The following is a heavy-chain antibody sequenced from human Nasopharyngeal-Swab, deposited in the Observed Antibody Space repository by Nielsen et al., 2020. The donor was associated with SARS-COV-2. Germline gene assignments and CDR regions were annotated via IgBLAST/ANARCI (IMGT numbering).Heavy chain of an antibody. V-gene: IGHV3-23*01. CDR2: ISGSGDST. J-gene: IGHJ6*03. Sequence: GGSLRLSCAASGFTFSSYAMSWVRQAPGKGLEWVSAISGSGDSTYYADSVKGRFTISRDNSKNTLYLQMNSLRADDTAVYYCAKEATLGGVGDYYYMDVWGKGTTVTVSS. CDR1: GFTFSSYA. CDR3: AKEATLGGVGDYYYMDV. D-gene: IGHD3-16*01.